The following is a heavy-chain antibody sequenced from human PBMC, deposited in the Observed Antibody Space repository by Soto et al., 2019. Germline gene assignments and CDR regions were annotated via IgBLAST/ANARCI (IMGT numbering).Heavy chain of an antibody. CDR2: IIPIFGTA. CDR1: GGTFSSYA. D-gene: IGHD3-3*01. CDR3: ARLGGIHLAYFDY. J-gene: IGHJ4*02. V-gene: IGHV1-69*13. Sequence: SVKVSCKASGGTFSSYAISWVRQAPGQGLEWMGGIIPIFGTANYAQKSQGRVTITADESTSTAYMELSSLRSEDTAVYYCARLGGIHLAYFDYWGQGTLVTVSS.